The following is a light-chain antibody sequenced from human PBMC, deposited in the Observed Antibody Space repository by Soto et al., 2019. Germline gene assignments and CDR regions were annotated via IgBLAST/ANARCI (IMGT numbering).Light chain of an antibody. CDR2: RNN. CDR1: SSDVGRYNL. J-gene: IGLJ1*01. CDR3: HSYDSRLNCYV. Sequence: QSALTQPASVSGPPGQSITISCTGSSSDVGRYNLVSWYRHHPGKAPKLLIYRNNQRPSGVPDRFSGSKSGTSASLAITGLQADDEADYYCHSYDSRLNCYVLGTGTKVTVL. V-gene: IGLV2-14*02.